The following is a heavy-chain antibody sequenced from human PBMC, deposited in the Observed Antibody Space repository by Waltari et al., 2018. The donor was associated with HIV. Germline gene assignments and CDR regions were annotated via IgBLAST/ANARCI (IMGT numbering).Heavy chain of an antibody. V-gene: IGHV4-34*01. CDR2: INHSGRT. J-gene: IGHJ4*02. CDR1: GGPFSGYY. Sequence: QVQLQQWGAGLLKPSETLSLTCAVYGGPFSGYYWSWIRQPPGKGLEWIGEINHSGRTTCTPSLESRVTISVDTSKNQFSLKLSSVTAADTAVYYCAREPFGGLRPYYFDYWGQGTLVTVSS. D-gene: IGHD3-10*01. CDR3: AREPFGGLRPYYFDY.